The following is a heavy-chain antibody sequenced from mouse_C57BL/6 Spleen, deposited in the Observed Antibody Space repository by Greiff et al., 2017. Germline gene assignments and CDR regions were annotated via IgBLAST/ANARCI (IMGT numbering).Heavy chain of an antibody. Sequence: QVQLQQPGTELVKPGASVKLSCKASGYTFTSYWMHWVKQRPGQGLEWIGNINPSNGGTNYNEKFKSKATLTVDKSSSTAYMQLSSLTSEDSAFYYCARSGAYYSNYVVFDYWGQGTTLTVSS. CDR2: INPSNGGT. CDR1: GYTFTSYW. D-gene: IGHD2-5*01. CDR3: ARSGAYYSNYVVFDY. V-gene: IGHV1-53*01. J-gene: IGHJ2*01.